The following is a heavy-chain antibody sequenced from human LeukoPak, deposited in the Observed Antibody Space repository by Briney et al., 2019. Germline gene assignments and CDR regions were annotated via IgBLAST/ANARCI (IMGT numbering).Heavy chain of an antibody. CDR2: INAGNGNT. D-gene: IGHD3-22*01. CDR1: GYTFTSYA. V-gene: IGHV1-3*01. J-gene: IGHJ4*02. CDR3: ARDGFSYSSGYHYPYYFDY. Sequence: ASVKVSCKASGYTFTSYAIHWVRQAPGQRLEWMGWINAGNGNTKSSQKFQGRVTITRDTSASTAYMGLSSLRSEDTAVYYCARDGFSYSSGYHYPYYFDYWGQGTLATVSS.